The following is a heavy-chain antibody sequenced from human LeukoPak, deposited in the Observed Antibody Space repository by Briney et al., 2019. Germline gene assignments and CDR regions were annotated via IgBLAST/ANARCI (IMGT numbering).Heavy chain of an antibody. CDR2: ISYDGSNK. V-gene: IGHV3-30*18. D-gene: IGHD5-18*01. CDR1: GFTFSSYG. CDR3: AKPFFGDTAMVTDAFDI. J-gene: IGHJ3*02. Sequence: GGSLRLSCAASGFTFSSYGMHWVRQAPGKGLEWVAVISYDGSNKYYADSVEGRFTISRDNSKNTLYLQMNSLRAEDTAVYYCAKPFFGDTAMVTDAFDIWGQGTMVTVSS.